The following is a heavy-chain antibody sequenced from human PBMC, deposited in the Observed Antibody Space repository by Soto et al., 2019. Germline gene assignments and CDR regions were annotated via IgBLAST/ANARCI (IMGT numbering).Heavy chain of an antibody. J-gene: IGHJ5*02. D-gene: IGHD2-21*01. CDR1: GGSITSYN. V-gene: IGHV4-59*01. Sequence: SETLSLTCTVSGGSITSYNWNWLRQPPGKALEWVGDVYNSGSTNYNPSLKRRVTISVDTSKNQFSLKVNSVTAADTAVYYCARRAVVAVTGSLDNWLDPWGQGILVT. CDR3: ARRAVVAVTGSLDNWLDP. CDR2: VYNSGST.